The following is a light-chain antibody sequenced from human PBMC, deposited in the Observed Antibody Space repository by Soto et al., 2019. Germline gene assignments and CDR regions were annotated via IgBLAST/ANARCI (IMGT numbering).Light chain of an antibody. J-gene: IGLJ1*01. CDR1: SSNIGAGYD. CDR2: DNN. V-gene: IGLV1-40*01. Sequence: QSVLTQPPSVSGAPGQRVTISCIGSSSNIGAGYDVHWYQQLPGTAPKLLIYDNNNRPSGVPDRFSGSKSGTSASLAITGLQTEDEADYYCQSYDSSLSGSGVFGTGTKLTVL. CDR3: QSYDSSLSGSGV.